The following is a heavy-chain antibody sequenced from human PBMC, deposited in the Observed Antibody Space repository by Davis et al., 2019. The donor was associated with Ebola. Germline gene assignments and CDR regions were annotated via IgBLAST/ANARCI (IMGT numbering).Heavy chain of an antibody. D-gene: IGHD3-10*01. CDR1: GFIFSTYG. J-gene: IGHJ4*02. CDR2: ITGSGVST. CDR3: AKDIALYIIDVY. V-gene: IGHV3-23*01. Sequence: GESLKISCAASGFIFSTYGMSWVRQAPGKGLEWVSTITGSGVSTYYADSVKGRFTVSRDNSKNTLYLQMDSVRAEDTAVYYCAKDIALYIIDVYWGQGTLVTVSS.